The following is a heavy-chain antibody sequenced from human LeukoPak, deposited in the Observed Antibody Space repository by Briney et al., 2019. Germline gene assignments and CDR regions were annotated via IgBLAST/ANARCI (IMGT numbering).Heavy chain of an antibody. D-gene: IGHD3-10*01. CDR1: GGSISSGGYS. V-gene: IGHV4-30-2*01. J-gene: IGHJ5*02. CDR3: ARGRGSGSYYNRIYNWFDP. Sequence: PSETLSLTCAVSGGSISSGGYSWSWIRQPPGKGLEWIGYIYHSGSTYYNPSLKSRVTISVDRSKNQFSLKLSSVTAADTAVYYCARGRGSGSYYNRIYNWFDPWGQGTLVTVSS. CDR2: IYHSGST.